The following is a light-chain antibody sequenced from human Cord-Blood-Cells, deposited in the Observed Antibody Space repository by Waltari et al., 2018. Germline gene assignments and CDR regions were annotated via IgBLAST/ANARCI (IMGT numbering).Light chain of an antibody. V-gene: IGKV1-39*01. J-gene: IGKJ1*01. CDR1: QSLSSY. CDR2: AAS. CDR3: QQSYSTPRT. Sequence: DIQMTQSPSSLSASVGDRVTITCRASQSLSSYLNLYQQKPGKAPKLLIYAASSLQSGVPSRFSGSGSGTDFTLTISSLQPEDFATYYCQQSYSTPRTFGQGTKVEIK.